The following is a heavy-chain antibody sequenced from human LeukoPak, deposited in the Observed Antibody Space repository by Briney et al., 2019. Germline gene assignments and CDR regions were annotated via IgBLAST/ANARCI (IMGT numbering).Heavy chain of an antibody. Sequence: SETLSLTCTVSGGSISSYYWSWIRQPPGKGLEWIGYIYYSGSTNYNPSLTSRVTISVDTSKNQFSLRLSSVTAADTAVYYCARGAPYYDILTGYYKGEFDYWGQGTLVAVSS. CDR3: ARGAPYYDILTGYYKGEFDY. V-gene: IGHV4-59*01. J-gene: IGHJ4*02. CDR1: GGSISSYY. D-gene: IGHD3-9*01. CDR2: IYYSGST.